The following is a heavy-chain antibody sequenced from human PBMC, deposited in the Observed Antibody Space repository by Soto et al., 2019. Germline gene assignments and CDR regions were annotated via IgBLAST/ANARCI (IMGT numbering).Heavy chain of an antibody. J-gene: IGHJ5*02. D-gene: IGHD3-10*01. CDR2: INPNSGAT. V-gene: IGHV1-2*04. CDR1: GYTFIDYY. Sequence: ASVKVSCKASGYTFIDYYMHWVRQAPGQGLEWMGWINPNSGATNYAQKFQGWVTMTRDTSISTAYMELIRLKSDDTAVYYCARDYYGSGRLNAHNWFDPWGQGTLVTVSS. CDR3: ARDYYGSGRLNAHNWFDP.